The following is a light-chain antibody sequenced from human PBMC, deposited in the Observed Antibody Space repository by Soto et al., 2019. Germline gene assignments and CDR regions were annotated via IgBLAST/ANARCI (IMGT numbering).Light chain of an antibody. CDR3: HQYNDWPS. CDR1: QSGSTN. J-gene: IGKJ3*01. CDR2: GAS. Sequence: EVVMTQSPATLAVSPGARATLSCRASQSGSTNLAWYQQKPGQAPRPLIYGASTRAPGVSARFSGSGSGTGFTLTVDSLQSEAFAVYYCHQYNDWPSCVPGTTGDI. V-gene: IGKV3-15*01.